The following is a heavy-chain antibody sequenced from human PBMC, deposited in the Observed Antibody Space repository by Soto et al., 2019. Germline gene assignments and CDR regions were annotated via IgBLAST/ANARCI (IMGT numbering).Heavy chain of an antibody. CDR3: ARGYNWFHP. CDR1: GYTFTGYY. J-gene: IGHJ5*02. CDR2: INPNIGTA. Sequence: GASVKVSCNASGYTFTGYYMHWVRQAPGQGLEWMGGINPNIGTANYAQKFQGRVTITADESTSTAYMELSSLRSEDTAVYYCARGYNWFHPWGQGTLVTVS. V-gene: IGHV1-69*13.